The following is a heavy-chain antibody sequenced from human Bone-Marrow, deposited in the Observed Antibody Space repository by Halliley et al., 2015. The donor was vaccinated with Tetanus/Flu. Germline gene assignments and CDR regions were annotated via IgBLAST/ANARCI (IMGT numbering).Heavy chain of an antibody. Sequence: STLSSSGDTTYYADSVKGRFTMSRDNSQNTLYLQMDYLRAEDTAVYYCAKDQSQWERKRYFDSWGQGTLVTVSS. CDR2: LSSSGDTT. J-gene: IGHJ4*02. V-gene: IGHV3-23*01. D-gene: IGHD1-26*01. CDR3: AKDQSQWERKRYFDS.